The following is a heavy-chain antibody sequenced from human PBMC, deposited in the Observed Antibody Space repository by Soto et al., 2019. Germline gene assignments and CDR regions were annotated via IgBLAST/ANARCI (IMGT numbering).Heavy chain of an antibody. CDR2: IYYSGST. CDR1: GCSISSGGYY. CDR3: ARVPIEISPVFEY. Sequence: SETLSLTCTVSGCSISSGGYYWSWILHHPGKGLEWIGYIYYSGSTYYNPSLKSRVTISVDTSKNQFSLKLSSVTAADTAVYYGARVPIEISPVFEYWGQGTLVTVFS. J-gene: IGHJ4*02. V-gene: IGHV4-31*03.